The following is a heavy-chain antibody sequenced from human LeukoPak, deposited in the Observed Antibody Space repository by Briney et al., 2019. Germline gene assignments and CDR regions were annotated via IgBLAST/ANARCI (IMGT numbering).Heavy chain of an antibody. CDR1: GYTFTDYY. V-gene: IGHV1-2*02. Sequence: GESLKISCKGSGYTFTDYYMHWVRQAPGQGLEWMGWINPNSGGTNYAQKFQGRVTMTRDTSISTAYMELSRLRSDDTAVYYCARGGYDFWSGPVYYMDVWGKGTTVTVSS. J-gene: IGHJ6*03. D-gene: IGHD3-3*01. CDR2: INPNSGGT. CDR3: ARGGYDFWSGPVYYMDV.